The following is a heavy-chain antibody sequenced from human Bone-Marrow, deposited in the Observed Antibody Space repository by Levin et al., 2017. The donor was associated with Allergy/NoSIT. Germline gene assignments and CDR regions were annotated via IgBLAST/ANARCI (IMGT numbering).Heavy chain of an antibody. D-gene: IGHD6-19*01. Sequence: SQTLSLTCTVSGGSISSSSYYWGWIRQPPGKGLEWIGSIYYSGSTYYNPSLKSRVTISVDTSKNQFSLKLSSVTAADTAVYYCARGQQWLETDWFDPWGQGTLVTVSS. J-gene: IGHJ5*02. CDR2: IYYSGST. CDR3: ARGQQWLETDWFDP. V-gene: IGHV4-39*01. CDR1: GGSISSSSYY.